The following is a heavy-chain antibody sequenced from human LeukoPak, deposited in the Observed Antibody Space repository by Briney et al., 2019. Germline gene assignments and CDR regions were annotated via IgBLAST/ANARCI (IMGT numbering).Heavy chain of an antibody. Sequence: GASVKVSCKTSGYSFTSHGISWVRQAPGQGLEWMGWISGYNGNTNYAQKFQGRVTMTTDASTRTAHMEVRGLRSDDTAVYYCARGGWTTGMDYWGQGTLDTVSS. CDR1: GYSFTSHG. J-gene: IGHJ4*02. V-gene: IGHV1-18*01. D-gene: IGHD1-14*01. CDR3: ARGGWTTGMDY. CDR2: ISGYNGNT.